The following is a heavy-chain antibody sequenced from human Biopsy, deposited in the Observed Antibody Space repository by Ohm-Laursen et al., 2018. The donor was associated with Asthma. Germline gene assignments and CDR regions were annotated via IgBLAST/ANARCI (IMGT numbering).Heavy chain of an antibody. J-gene: IGHJ4*02. V-gene: IGHV4-61*01. CDR2: ISYSGST. CDR1: GGPVSSGSHY. Sequence: GTLSLTCTVSGGPVSSGSHYWSWIRQPPGKGLEWIGYISYSGSTNYNPYLKSRVTISVDTSKNQFSLKLSSVTAADTAVYYCARDFVDSAMDYFDYWGQGTLVTVSS. CDR3: ARDFVDSAMDYFDY. D-gene: IGHD5-18*01.